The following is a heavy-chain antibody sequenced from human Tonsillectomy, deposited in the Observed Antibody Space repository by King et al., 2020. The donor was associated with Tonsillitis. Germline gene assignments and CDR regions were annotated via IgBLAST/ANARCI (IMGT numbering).Heavy chain of an antibody. CDR2: IYSGGST. V-gene: IGHV3-66*01. CDR1: GFTVSSNY. D-gene: IGHD1-26*01. Sequence: VQLVESGGGLVQPGGSLRLSCAASGFTVSSNYMSWVRQAPGKGLEWVSVIYSGGSTYYADSVKGRFTISRDNSKNTLYLQMNSLRAEDTAVYYCAGVQSGSSWCFDYWGQGTLVTVSS. J-gene: IGHJ4*02. CDR3: AGVQSGSSWCFDY.